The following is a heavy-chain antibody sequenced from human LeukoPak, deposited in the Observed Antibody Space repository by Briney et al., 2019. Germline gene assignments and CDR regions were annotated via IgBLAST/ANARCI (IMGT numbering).Heavy chain of an antibody. D-gene: IGHD6-6*01. Sequence: GGSLRLSCAASEFTFTSYELNWVRQAPGKGLEWVSYISSSGNTISYADSVKGRFTISRDNAKNSLYLQVISLRAEDTAVYYYARGPSIAARYDAFDIWGQGTMVTVSS. CDR1: EFTFTSYE. V-gene: IGHV3-48*03. J-gene: IGHJ3*02. CDR3: ARGPSIAARYDAFDI. CDR2: ISSSGNTI.